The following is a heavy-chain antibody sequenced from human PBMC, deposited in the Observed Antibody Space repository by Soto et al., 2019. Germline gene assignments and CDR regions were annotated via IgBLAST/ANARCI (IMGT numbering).Heavy chain of an antibody. J-gene: IGHJ4*02. CDR3: ARDVVRSAAGDS. D-gene: IGHD2-15*01. CDR2: IIPIFTRT. V-gene: IGHV1-69*01. CDR1: GGTFSTSS. Sequence: QLQLVQSGTEVKEPGSSVKVSCKASGGTFSTSSFVWVRQGPGQGLEWMGGIIPIFTRTNFAQKFQGRVTFSADESTRTTSMELRSLTSEATAIYYCARDVVRSAAGDSWGQGALVTVSS.